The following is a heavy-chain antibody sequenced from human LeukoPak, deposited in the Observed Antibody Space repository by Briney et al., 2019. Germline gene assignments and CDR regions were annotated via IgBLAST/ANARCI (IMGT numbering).Heavy chain of an antibody. J-gene: IGHJ4*02. CDR3: AMKRQQLDVDY. CDR1: GFTFSSYA. CDR2: ISGSGGST. D-gene: IGHD6-13*01. Sequence: GGSLRLSCAASGFTFSSYAMSWVRQAPGKGLEWVSAISGSGGSTYYADSVKGRFTISRDNSKNTLYLQMYSLRAEDTAVYYCAMKRQQLDVDYWGQGTLVTVSS. V-gene: IGHV3-23*01.